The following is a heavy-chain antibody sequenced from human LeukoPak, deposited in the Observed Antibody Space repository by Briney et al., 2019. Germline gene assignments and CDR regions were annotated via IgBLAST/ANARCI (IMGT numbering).Heavy chain of an antibody. CDR2: IYYSGST. D-gene: IGHD6-13*01. Sequence: SETLSLTCTVSGGSISSGDYYWSWIRQPPGKGLEWIGYIYYSGSTYYNPSLKSRVTISVDTSKNQFSLKLSSVTAADTAVYYCARDLGSSSPPYAFDIWGQGTMVTVSS. CDR3: ARDLGSSSPPYAFDI. V-gene: IGHV4-30-4*08. CDR1: GGSISSGDYY. J-gene: IGHJ3*02.